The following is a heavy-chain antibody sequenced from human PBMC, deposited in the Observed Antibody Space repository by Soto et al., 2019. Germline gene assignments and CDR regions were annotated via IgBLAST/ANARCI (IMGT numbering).Heavy chain of an antibody. Sequence: XVKVSCRVSGYTLTELSIHCVRHAPGKGLEWMGGFDPEDGETIYAQKFQGRVTMTEDTSTDTAYMELSSLRSEETAVYYCATSGGISTSYYYYGMDVWGQGTTVTVS. CDR2: FDPEDGET. V-gene: IGHV1-24*01. CDR3: ATSGGISTSYYYYGMDV. D-gene: IGHD2-2*01. J-gene: IGHJ6*02. CDR1: GYTLTELS.